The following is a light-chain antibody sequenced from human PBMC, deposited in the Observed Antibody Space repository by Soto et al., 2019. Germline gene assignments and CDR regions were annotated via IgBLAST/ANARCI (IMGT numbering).Light chain of an antibody. CDR1: QSVSSN. Sequence: EIVMTQSPATLSVSPGERATLSCRASQSVSSNVAWYQQKPGQAPRLLIYEASTRATGIPARFSGSGSGTEFTLTISSLQSEDFAYYYCQQYHKWPPLPFGGGTKVDIK. V-gene: IGKV3D-15*01. J-gene: IGKJ4*01. CDR3: QQYHKWPPLP. CDR2: EAS.